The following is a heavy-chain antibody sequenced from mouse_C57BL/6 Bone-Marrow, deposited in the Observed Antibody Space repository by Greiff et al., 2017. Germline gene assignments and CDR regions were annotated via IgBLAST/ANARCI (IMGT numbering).Heavy chain of an antibody. Sequence: QVQLQQPGAELVRPGTSVKLSCKASGYTFTSYWMHWVKQRPGQGLEWIGVIDPSDSYTNYNQKFKGKATLTVDTSSSTAYMQLSSLTSVDYAVYYGAREDYYGSSYRFAYWGQGTLVTVSA. CDR1: GYTFTSYW. CDR3: AREDYYGSSYRFAY. V-gene: IGHV1-59*01. J-gene: IGHJ3*01. D-gene: IGHD1-1*01. CDR2: IDPSDSYT.